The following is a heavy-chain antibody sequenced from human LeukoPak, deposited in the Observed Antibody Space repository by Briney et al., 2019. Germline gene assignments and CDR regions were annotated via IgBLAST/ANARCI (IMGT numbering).Heavy chain of an antibody. D-gene: IGHD2-2*01. CDR3: ARVGSSTSCYGSCYYYYGMDV. Sequence: GGSLRLSCAASGFTFGSPWMHWVRQAPGKGLVWVSRINSDGSATAYADSVKGRFTISRDNSKNTLYLQMNSLRAEDAAVYYCARVGSSTSCYGSCYYYYGMDVWGQGTTVTVSS. V-gene: IGHV3-74*01. J-gene: IGHJ6*02. CDR1: GFTFGSPW. CDR2: INSDGSAT.